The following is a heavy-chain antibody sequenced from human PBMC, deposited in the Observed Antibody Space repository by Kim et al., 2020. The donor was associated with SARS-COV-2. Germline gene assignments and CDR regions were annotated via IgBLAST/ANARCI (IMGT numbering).Heavy chain of an antibody. Sequence: ASVKVSCKAFGNSFTTYYIHWVRQAPGQGLEWMAIINPSGVSATYTQKFQGRVTMTRDTSTSTVYMELSSLRSEDTAVYYCARGYGGSGYYYDWGQGTMVTVSS. J-gene: IGHJ3*01. CDR1: GNSFTTYY. D-gene: IGHD3-22*01. V-gene: IGHV1-46*01. CDR3: ARGYGGSGYYYD. CDR2: INPSGVSA.